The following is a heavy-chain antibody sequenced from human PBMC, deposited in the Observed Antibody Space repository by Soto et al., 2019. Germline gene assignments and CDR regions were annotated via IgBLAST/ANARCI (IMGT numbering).Heavy chain of an antibody. D-gene: IGHD2-2*01. Sequence: GESLKISCKGSGYSFTSYWISWVRQMPGKGLEWMGRIDPSDSYTNYSPSFQGHVTISADKSISTAYLQWGSLKASDTAMYYCARHGGGYCSSTSCLPYYYYGMDVWGQGTTVTVSS. CDR3: ARHGGGYCSSTSCLPYYYYGMDV. CDR2: IDPSDSYT. J-gene: IGHJ6*02. V-gene: IGHV5-10-1*01. CDR1: GYSFTSYW.